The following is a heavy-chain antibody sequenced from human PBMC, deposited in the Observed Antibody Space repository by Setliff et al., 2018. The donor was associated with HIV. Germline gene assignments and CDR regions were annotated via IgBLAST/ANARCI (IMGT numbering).Heavy chain of an antibody. CDR3: ALPYCSGGDCWSSASLPPAGWFDP. Sequence: SVKVSCKASGGTFSSYVISWVRQAPGQGPEWMGGIIPMYGVTNYAQKFQGRVMITTDESTSTAYMELSSLRSEDTAVYYCALPYCSGGDCWSSASLPPAGWFDPWGQGTLVTVSS. CDR1: GGTFSSYV. V-gene: IGHV1-69*05. D-gene: IGHD2-15*01. CDR2: IIPMYGVT. J-gene: IGHJ5*02.